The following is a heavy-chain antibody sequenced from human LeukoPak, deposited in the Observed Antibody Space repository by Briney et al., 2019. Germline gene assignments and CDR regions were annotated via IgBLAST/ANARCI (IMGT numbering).Heavy chain of an antibody. CDR1: GGSISSGGYY. CDR2: IYHSGST. J-gene: IGHJ4*02. D-gene: IGHD3-3*01. CDR3: ARVDDFWSGRGVMGYFDY. Sequence: SETLSLTCTVSGGSISSGGYYWSWIRQPPGKGLEWIGYIYHSGSTYYNPSLKSRVTISVDRSKNQFSLKLSSVTAADTAVYYCARVDDFWSGRGVMGYFDYWGQGTLVTVSS. V-gene: IGHV4-30-2*01.